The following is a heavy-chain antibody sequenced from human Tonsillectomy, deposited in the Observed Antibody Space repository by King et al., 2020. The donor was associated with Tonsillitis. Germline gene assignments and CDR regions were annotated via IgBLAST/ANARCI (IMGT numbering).Heavy chain of an antibody. CDR3: ARERLYSSFWGIDY. D-gene: IGHD6-19*01. J-gene: IGHJ4*02. Sequence: VQLVESGGGVVQPGRSLRLSWVSSGFAFRSYGMHWVRQAPGKGLEWVAVISFDATRENYADSAKGRFTISRDNSKNTLYLQMNSLRAEDTAVYYCARERLYSSFWGIDYWGQGSLVTVSS. V-gene: IGHV3-33*05. CDR2: ISFDATRE. CDR1: GFAFRSYG.